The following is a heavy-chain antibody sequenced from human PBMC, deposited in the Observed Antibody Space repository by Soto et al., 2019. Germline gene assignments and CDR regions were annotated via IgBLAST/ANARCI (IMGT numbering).Heavy chain of an antibody. Sequence: SETLSLTCSVSGDSISNLDYFWAWIRQPPGQALEYIGYIYKSATTYYNPSFESRVAISVDTSKSQFYLNVNSVTAADTAVYFCARGRYCINGRCFPNWFDSWGQGALVTVSS. CDR1: GDSISNLDYF. J-gene: IGHJ5*01. CDR2: IYKSATT. CDR3: ARGRYCINGRCFPNWFDS. D-gene: IGHD2-8*01. V-gene: IGHV4-30-4*01.